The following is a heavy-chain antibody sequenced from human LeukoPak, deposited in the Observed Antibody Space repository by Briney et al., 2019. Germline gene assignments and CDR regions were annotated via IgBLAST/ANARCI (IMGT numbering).Heavy chain of an antibody. J-gene: IGHJ4*02. V-gene: IGHV1-69*13. CDR2: IIPIFGTA. CDR1: GGTFSSYA. Sequence: SVKVSCKASGGTFSSYAISWVRQAPGQGLEWMGGIIPIFGTANYAQKFQGRVTITADESTSTAYIELSSLRSEDTAVYYCARDATKDAYCGGDCYSYYFDYWGQGTLVTVSS. CDR3: ARDATKDAYCGGDCYSYYFDY. D-gene: IGHD2-21*02.